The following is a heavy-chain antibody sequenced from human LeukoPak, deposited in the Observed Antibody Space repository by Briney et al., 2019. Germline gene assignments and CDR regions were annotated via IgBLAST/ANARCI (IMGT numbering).Heavy chain of an antibody. CDR1: GGTFSSYA. CDR3: ARDLDDSYTNYYGMDV. CDR2: IIPIFGTA. V-gene: IGHV1-69*01. D-gene: IGHD3-16*02. Sequence: ASVKVSCKASGGTFSSYAISWVRQAPGQGLEWMGGIIPIFGTANYAQKFQGRVTITADESTSTAYMELSSLRSEDTAVHYCARDLDDSYTNYYGMDVWGQGTTVTVSS. J-gene: IGHJ6*02.